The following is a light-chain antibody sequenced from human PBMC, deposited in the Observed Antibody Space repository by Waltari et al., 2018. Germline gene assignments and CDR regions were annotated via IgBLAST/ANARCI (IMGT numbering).Light chain of an antibody. J-gene: IGLJ3*02. Sequence: QSALTQPASVSGSPGQSTTISCTGTSSDVGSSNFFSWYQQPPGKPLQLMIYDASKRPSGVSNRFSGCKSGNTASLTISGLQADDAADYYCCSYAGSSTSWVFGGGTKLTVL. V-gene: IGLV2-23*01. CDR2: DAS. CDR3: CSYAGSSTSWV. CDR1: SSDVGSSNF.